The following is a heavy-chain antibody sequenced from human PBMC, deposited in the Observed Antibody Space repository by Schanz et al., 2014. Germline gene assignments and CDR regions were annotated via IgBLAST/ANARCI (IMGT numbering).Heavy chain of an antibody. J-gene: IGHJ3*02. V-gene: IGHV3-74*02. CDR2: INSVGSNT. CDR1: GFTFSSHW. Sequence: VQLVESGGGLVQPGGSLRLSCAASGFTFSSHWMHWVRQDPGKGLVWVARINSVGSNTDYADSVTGRFTISRDNAKNTLYLQMNSLSAEDTAVYYCARKMKLGVYGGKGHDSLDIWGQGTMVTVSS. CDR3: ARKMKLGVYGGKGHDSLDI. D-gene: IGHD4-17*01.